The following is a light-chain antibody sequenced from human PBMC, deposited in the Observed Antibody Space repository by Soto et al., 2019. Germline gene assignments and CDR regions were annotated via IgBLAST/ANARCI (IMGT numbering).Light chain of an antibody. V-gene: IGKV3-15*01. Sequence: VLTQSPATLSLSPGERATLSCRASLNVNSYLAWYQQKPGQAPRLLIYDASTRAAGIPARFSGSGSGTDFTLTISSLQSEDFAIYYCQQYYDWPITFGQGTRL. CDR1: LNVNSY. CDR3: QQYYDWPIT. J-gene: IGKJ5*01. CDR2: DAS.